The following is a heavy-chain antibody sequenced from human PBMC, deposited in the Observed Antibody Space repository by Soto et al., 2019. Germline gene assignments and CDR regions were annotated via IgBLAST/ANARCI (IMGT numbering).Heavy chain of an antibody. V-gene: IGHV4-34*01. J-gene: IGHJ4*02. CDR1: GGSISSGGYS. CDR3: ARDLRRVSRGYSGSWGPYFDY. Sequence: PSETLSLTCAVSGGSISSGGYSWSWIRQPPGKGLEWIGEINHSGSTNYNPSLKSRVTISVDTSKNQFSLKLSSVTAADTAVYYCARDLRRVSRGYSGSWGPYFDYWGQGTLVTVSS. CDR2: INHSGST. D-gene: IGHD5-12*01.